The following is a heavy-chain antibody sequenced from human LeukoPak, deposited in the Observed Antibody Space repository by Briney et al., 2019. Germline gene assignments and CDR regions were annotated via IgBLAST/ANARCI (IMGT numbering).Heavy chain of an antibody. CDR3: AKDGYKAAGYFDL. CDR1: GFTFSNYA. V-gene: IGHV3-43*02. CDR2: ISGNGDNT. J-gene: IGHJ2*01. Sequence: HPGESLRLSCAASGFTFSNYAMHWVRQVPGKGLEWLSLISGNGDNTDYAESVKGRFTVSRDNSRNSLYLQMSGLRVEDTALLYCAKDGYKAAGYFDLWGRGTLVTVSS. D-gene: IGHD6-13*01.